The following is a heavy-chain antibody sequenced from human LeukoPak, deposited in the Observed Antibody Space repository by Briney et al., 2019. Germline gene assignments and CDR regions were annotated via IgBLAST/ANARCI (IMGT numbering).Heavy chain of an antibody. J-gene: IGHJ6*03. Sequence: ASVKVSCKASGGTFSSYAISWVRQAPGQGLEWMGGIIPIFGTANYAQKFQGRVTITTDESTSTAYMGLSSLRSEDTAVYYCARDLGYSYGSYFYMDVWGKGTTVTVSS. CDR2: IIPIFGTA. D-gene: IGHD5-18*01. V-gene: IGHV1-69*05. CDR3: ARDLGYSYGSYFYMDV. CDR1: GGTFSSYA.